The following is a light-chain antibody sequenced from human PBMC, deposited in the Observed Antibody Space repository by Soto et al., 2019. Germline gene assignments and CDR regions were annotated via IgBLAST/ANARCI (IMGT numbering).Light chain of an antibody. V-gene: IGLV1-44*01. CDR3: AAWDDSLNARGV. CDR1: RSNIGNNA. J-gene: IGLJ3*02. Sequence: QSVLTQPPSASGTPGQRVTISCSGSRSNIGNNAVSWYQQLPGTAPKLLIYNNNQRPSGVPDRFSGSKSGTSASLAISGLQHEDEADYYCAAWDDSLNARGVFGGGTQLTVL. CDR2: NNN.